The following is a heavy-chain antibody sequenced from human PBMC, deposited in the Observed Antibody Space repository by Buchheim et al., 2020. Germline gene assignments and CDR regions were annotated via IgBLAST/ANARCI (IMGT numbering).Heavy chain of an antibody. D-gene: IGHD2-8*01. CDR3: AGAQSQREIRGTVYTTDNWYFDL. J-gene: IGHJ2*01. V-gene: IGHV3-30-3*01. CDR2: MSYDGSNK. Sequence: QVQLVESGGGVVQPGRSLRLSCAVSGFTFSSYAMFWVRQAPGKGLEWVALMSYDGSNKYYADSVKGRFTISRDNSKNTLCLQMNGLRAEDTAVYYCAGAQSQREIRGTVYTTDNWYFDLWGRGTL. CDR1: GFTFSSYA.